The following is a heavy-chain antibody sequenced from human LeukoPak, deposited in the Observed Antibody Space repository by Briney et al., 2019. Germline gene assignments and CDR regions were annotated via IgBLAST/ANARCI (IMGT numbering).Heavy chain of an antibody. CDR1: GFTFSSYG. CDR3: ARRGASFTPPDN. CDR2: IRYDGSNK. J-gene: IGHJ4*02. V-gene: IGHV3-30*02. D-gene: IGHD1-26*01. Sequence: GGSLRLSCAASGFTFSSYGMHWVRQAPGKGLEWVAFIRYDGSNKYYADSVKGRFTISRDNSKNTLYLQMNSLRTSDTAIYYCARRGASFTPPDNWGQGTLVIVSS.